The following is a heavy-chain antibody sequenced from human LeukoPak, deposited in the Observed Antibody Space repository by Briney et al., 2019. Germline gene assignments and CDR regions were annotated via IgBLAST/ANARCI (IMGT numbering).Heavy chain of an antibody. J-gene: IGHJ4*02. CDR2: INSDGSST. CDR3: AKDLDPGIAVAGLYFDY. V-gene: IGHV3-74*01. Sequence: PGGSLRLSCAASGFAFSSYWMHWVRQAPGKGLVWVSRINSDGSSTSYADSVKGRFTISRDNSKNTLYLQMNSLRAEDTALYYCAKDLDPGIAVAGLYFDYWGQGTLVTVSS. CDR1: GFAFSSYW. D-gene: IGHD6-19*01.